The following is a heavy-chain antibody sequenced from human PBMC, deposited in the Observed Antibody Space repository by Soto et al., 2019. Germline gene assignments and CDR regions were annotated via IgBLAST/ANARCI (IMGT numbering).Heavy chain of an antibody. V-gene: IGHV5-51*01. CDR3: ARGLEQPHYYLDV. CDR2: IYPGDSDT. D-gene: IGHD1-1*01. CDR1: GYSFTSYW. Sequence: PGESLKISCKGSGYSFTSYWIGWVRQMPGKGLEWMGIIYPGDSDTKYSPSFQGQVTISADKSISTAYLQWSSLKASDTAIYYCARGLEQPHYYLDVWGKGTTVTVSS. J-gene: IGHJ6*03.